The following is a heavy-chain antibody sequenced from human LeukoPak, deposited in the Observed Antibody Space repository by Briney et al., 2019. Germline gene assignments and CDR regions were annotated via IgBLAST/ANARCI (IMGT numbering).Heavy chain of an antibody. Sequence: ASVKVSCKTSGYTFSTYYMHWVRQAPGQGLEWLGIIHPTDGSTSNTQKIQGRVTMTRDTARGTVYRELSSLRSEDAAVYYCARDIGYGSGSYSALVFDYWGQGTLVTVSS. D-gene: IGHD3-10*01. CDR3: ARDIGYGSGSYSALVFDY. V-gene: IGHV1-46*01. J-gene: IGHJ4*02. CDR2: IHPTDGST. CDR1: GYTFSTYY.